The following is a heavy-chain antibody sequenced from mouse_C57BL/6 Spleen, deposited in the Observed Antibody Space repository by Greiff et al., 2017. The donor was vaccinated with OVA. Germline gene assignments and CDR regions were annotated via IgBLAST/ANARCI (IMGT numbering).Heavy chain of an antibody. CDR2: INPNNGGT. CDR3: ARDAVYDYGYFDV. CDR1: GYTFTDYN. Sequence: EVKLQESGPELVKPGASLKMSCKASGYTFTDYNMHWVKQSHGKSLEWIGYINPNNGGTSYNQKFKGKATLTVNKSSSTAYMELRSLTSEESAVYDGARDAVYDYGYFDVWGTGTTVTVSS. D-gene: IGHD2-3*01. V-gene: IGHV1-22*01. J-gene: IGHJ1*03.